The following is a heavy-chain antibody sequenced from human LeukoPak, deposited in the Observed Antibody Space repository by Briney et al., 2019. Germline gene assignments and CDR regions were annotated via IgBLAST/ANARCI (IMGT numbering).Heavy chain of an antibody. Sequence: PGGSLRLSCAASGCTFSSYAMTWVRQAPGKGLEWVSGISGGGATTYYADSVKGRFTISRDNSKNTLYLQMNSLRAEDTALYYCAKGRTGKLLSTSSSFDYWGQGTLVTVSS. CDR1: GCTFSSYA. CDR3: AKGRTGKLLSTSSSFDY. CDR2: ISGGGATT. D-gene: IGHD1-14*01. V-gene: IGHV3-23*01. J-gene: IGHJ4*02.